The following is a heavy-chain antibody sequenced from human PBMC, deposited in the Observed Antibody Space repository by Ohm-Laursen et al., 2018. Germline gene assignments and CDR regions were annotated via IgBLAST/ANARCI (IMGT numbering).Heavy chain of an antibody. V-gene: IGHV1-18*01. CDR1: GYTFTSYG. J-gene: IGHJ6*02. CDR2: ISAYNGNT. Sequence: ASVKVSCKASGYTFTSYGISWVRQAPGQGLEWMGWISAYNGNTNYAQKLQGRVTMTTDTSTSTAYMELRSLRSDDTAVYYCARASSSGWYHRYYYYGMDVWGQGTTVTVSS. CDR3: ARASSSGWYHRYYYYGMDV. D-gene: IGHD6-19*01.